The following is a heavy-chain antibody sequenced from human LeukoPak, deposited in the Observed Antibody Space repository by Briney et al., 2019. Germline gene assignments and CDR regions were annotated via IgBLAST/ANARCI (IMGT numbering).Heavy chain of an antibody. D-gene: IGHD2-2*01. CDR1: GGSISSYY. CDR2: IYYTGST. J-gene: IGHJ4*02. V-gene: IGHV4-59*01. CDR3: ARLGHYFSSHCLDDY. Sequence: PSETLSLTCTVSGGSISSYYWSWLRQPPGKGLEYIGYIYYTGSTNYNPSLKSRVTISLDTSKNQFSLKLSSVTAADTAVYYCARLGHYFSSHCLDDYWGQGTLVTVSS.